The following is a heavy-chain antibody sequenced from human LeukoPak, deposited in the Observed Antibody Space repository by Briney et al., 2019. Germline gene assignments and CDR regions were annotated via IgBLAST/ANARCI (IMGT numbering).Heavy chain of an antibody. CDR3: ARSIAAAGYFDC. J-gene: IGHJ4*02. D-gene: IGHD6-13*01. CDR2: ISSSGSTI. Sequence: KCGGSLRLSCAAAGFTFSDYYMSWIRQAPGRGLEWVSYISSSGSTIYYAHSVKGRFTISRDNDKNSLYLQMNSLRAEDTAVYYCARSIAAAGYFDCWGQGTLVTVSS. V-gene: IGHV3-11*01. CDR1: GFTFSDYY.